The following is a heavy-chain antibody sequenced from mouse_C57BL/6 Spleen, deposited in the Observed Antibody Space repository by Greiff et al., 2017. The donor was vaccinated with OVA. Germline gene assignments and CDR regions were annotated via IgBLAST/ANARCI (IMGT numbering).Heavy chain of an antibody. CDR1: GYTFTDYN. CDR2: INPNNGGT. D-gene: IGHD1-1*01. V-gene: IGHV1-22*01. CDR3: ARLITTVVGLDY. J-gene: IGHJ2*01. Sequence: EVKLMESGPELVKPGASVKMSCKASGYTFTDYNMHWVKQSHGKSLEWIGYINPNNGGTSYNQKFKGKATLTVNKSSSTAYMELRSLTSEDSAVYYCARLITTVVGLDYWGQGTTLTVSS.